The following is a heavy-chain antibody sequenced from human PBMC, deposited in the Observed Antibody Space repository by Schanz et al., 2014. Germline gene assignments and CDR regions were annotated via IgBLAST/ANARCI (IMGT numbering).Heavy chain of an antibody. V-gene: IGHV4-39*01. J-gene: IGHJ4*02. CDR3: ATPTIDEGVFDY. Sequence: QLQLQESGPGLVKPSETLSLTCTVSGGSISSSTYYWGWIRQPPGKGLERIGGIYYSGSTYYNPSPKLGVPMPVDTSTTQFPRRLPSVTAADTAVYYCATPTIDEGVFDYWGQGTLVTVSS. CDR2: IYYSGST. CDR1: GGSISSSTYY. D-gene: IGHD1-1*01.